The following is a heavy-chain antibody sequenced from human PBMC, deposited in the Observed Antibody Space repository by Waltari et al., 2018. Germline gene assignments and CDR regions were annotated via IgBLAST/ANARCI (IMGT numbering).Heavy chain of an antibody. CDR2: ISSSSSTI. J-gene: IGHJ5*02. CDR3: ARNRDDFWSGYQGWFDP. V-gene: IGHV3-48*01. CDR1: GFTFSSYS. Sequence: EVQLVESGGCLVQPGGSLRLSCAASGFTFSSYSMNWVRQAPGKGLEWVSYISSSSSTIYYADSVKGRFTISRDNAKNSLYLQMNSLRAEDTAVYYCARNRDDFWSGYQGWFDPWGQGTLVTVSS. D-gene: IGHD3-3*01.